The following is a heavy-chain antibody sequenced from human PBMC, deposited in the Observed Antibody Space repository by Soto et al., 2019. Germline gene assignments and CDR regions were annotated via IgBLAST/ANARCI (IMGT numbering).Heavy chain of an antibody. Sequence: QVQLQQWGAGLLKPSETLSLTCAVYGGSFSGYYWSWIRQPPGKGLEWIGEINHSGSTNYNPSLKSRVTISVDTSKNQFSLKLSSVTAADTAVYYCARGTVSSANAFDIWGQGTMVTVSS. V-gene: IGHV4-34*01. CDR2: INHSGST. J-gene: IGHJ3*02. CDR1: GGSFSGYY. CDR3: ARGTVSSANAFDI.